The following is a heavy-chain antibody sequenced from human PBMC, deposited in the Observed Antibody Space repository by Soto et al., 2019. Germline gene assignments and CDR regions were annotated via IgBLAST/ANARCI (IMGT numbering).Heavy chain of an antibody. Sequence: SQTLSLTCAISGDSVSSSSAAWNWIRQSPSRGLEWLGRTYYRSKWYNDYAVSVKSRITINPDTSKNQFSLQLNSVTPEDTAVYYCARDKYYYDSSGYYYVVFAFDYWGQGTLVTVSS. CDR1: GDSVSSSSAA. D-gene: IGHD3-22*01. CDR2: TYYRSKWYN. J-gene: IGHJ4*02. CDR3: ARDKYYYDSSGYYYVVFAFDY. V-gene: IGHV6-1*01.